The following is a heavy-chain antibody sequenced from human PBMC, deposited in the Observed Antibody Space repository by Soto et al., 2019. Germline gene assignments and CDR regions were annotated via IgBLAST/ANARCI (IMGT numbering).Heavy chain of an antibody. J-gene: IGHJ4*02. CDR3: VGGTCYLGLSDY. Sequence: QVQLVESGGGVIQPGKSLRLSCSASGFAFSTYGKHWVRQATGKELEWVAVIWADGSRQFYGDSVKGRFTISRDNSKNTLYLQMNILRVHDEAVYYCVGGTCYLGLSDYWGQGTQVTVSS. V-gene: IGHV3-33*08. CDR2: IWADGSRQ. CDR1: GFAFSTYG. D-gene: IGHD3-9*01.